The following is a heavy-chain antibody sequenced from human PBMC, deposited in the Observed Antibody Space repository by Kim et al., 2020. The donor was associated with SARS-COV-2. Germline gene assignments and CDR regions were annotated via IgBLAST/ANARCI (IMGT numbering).Heavy chain of an antibody. V-gene: IGHV3-73*01. D-gene: IGHD1-1*01. CDR3: ARGSWNYYYYGMDV. CDR1: GFTFNDST. J-gene: IGHJ6*02. Sequence: GGSLRLSCAASGFTFNDSTMHWVRQASGKGLEWVGRIRSKANNYATTYAASVKGRFTISRDDSKNTAYLHMNSLKTEDTAVYYCARGSWNYYYYGMDVWGQGTTVTVSS. CDR2: IRSKANNYAT.